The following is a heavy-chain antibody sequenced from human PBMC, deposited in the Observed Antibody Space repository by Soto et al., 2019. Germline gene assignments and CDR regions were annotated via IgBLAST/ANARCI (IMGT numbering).Heavy chain of an antibody. V-gene: IGHV1-3*05. Sequence: VQLVQSGAEEKIPGASVKVSCKTSGYTFANYALHWVRQAPGQRPEWMGWIDAANGNPIFSHKFQGRLTLTRDTSATTAYMELSSLRSEAAAMYYCAPTCDSSTYYSPACTDDFQHWGQGTLVSVSS. CDR1: GYTFANYA. CDR3: APTCDSSTYYSPACTDDFQH. D-gene: IGHD3-22*01. CDR2: IDAANGNP. J-gene: IGHJ1*01.